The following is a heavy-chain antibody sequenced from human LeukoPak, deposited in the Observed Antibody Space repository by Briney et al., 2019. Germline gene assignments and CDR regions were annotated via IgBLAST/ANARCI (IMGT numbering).Heavy chain of an antibody. V-gene: IGHV3-23*01. CDR1: GFTFSSYA. CDR2: ISGSGGST. J-gene: IGHJ4*02. CDR3: AKGLWGGYDFDY. Sequence: GGSLRLSCAASGFTFSSYAMSWVRQAPGKGLEWVSAISGSGGSTYYADSVKGRFAISRDNSKNTLYLQMNSLRAEDTAVYYCAKGLWGGYDFDYWGQGTLVTVSS. D-gene: IGHD3-16*01.